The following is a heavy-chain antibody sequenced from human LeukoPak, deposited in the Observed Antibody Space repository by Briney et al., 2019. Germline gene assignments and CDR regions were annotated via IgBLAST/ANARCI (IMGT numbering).Heavy chain of an antibody. Sequence: GGSLRLSCAASGFTFSIYGMHWVRQAPGKGLEWVAVIWYDGSNKYYADSVKGRFTISRDNSKNTLYLQMNSLRPEDTTIYYCTRERAGARPYSFDSWGQGTLVTVSS. CDR2: IWYDGSNK. CDR1: GFTFSIYG. J-gene: IGHJ4*02. D-gene: IGHD4/OR15-4a*01. CDR3: TRERAGARPYSFDS. V-gene: IGHV3-33*01.